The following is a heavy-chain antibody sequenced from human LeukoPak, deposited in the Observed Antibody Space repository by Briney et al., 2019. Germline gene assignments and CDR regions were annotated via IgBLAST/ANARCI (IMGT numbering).Heavy chain of an antibody. V-gene: IGHV3-48*03. Sequence: GGSLRLSCAASGFTFSSFEMNWVRQAPGKGLEWVSHIRSSGSTRYYADSVKGRFTISRDNSKNTLYLQMNSLRAEDTAVYYCTKPPRYCNGGSCYLLEYWGQGTLVTVSS. CDR1: GFTFSSFE. J-gene: IGHJ4*02. CDR3: TKPPRYCNGGSCYLLEY. D-gene: IGHD2-15*01. CDR2: IRSSGSTR.